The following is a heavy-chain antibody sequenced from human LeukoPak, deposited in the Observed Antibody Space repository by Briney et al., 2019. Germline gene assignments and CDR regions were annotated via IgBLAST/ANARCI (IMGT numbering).Heavy chain of an antibody. J-gene: IGHJ4*02. D-gene: IGHD3-22*01. V-gene: IGHV1-18*01. CDR1: GYTFTSYD. CDR3: ARWDLRDGSGYFY. CDR2: ISAYNGNT. Sequence: ASVKVSCKASGYTFTSYDINWVRQATGQGLEWMGWISAYNGNTNYAQKLQGRVTMTTDTSTSTAYMELRSLRSDDTAVYYCARWDLRDGSGYFYWGQGTLVTVSS.